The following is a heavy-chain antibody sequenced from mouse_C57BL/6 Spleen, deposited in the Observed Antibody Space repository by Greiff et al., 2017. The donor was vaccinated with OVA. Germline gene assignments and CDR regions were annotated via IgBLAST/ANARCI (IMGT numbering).Heavy chain of an antibody. CDR1: GFNIKDYY. Sequence: EVQLQQSGAELVKPGASVKLSCTASGFNIKDYYMHWVKQRTEQGLEWIGRIDPEDGETKYAPKFQGKATITADNSSNTAYLPLRSLTSEDTAVYYCARHYGSSYENYAMDYWGQGTSVTVSS. J-gene: IGHJ4*01. D-gene: IGHD1-1*01. V-gene: IGHV14-2*01. CDR3: ARHYGSSYENYAMDY. CDR2: IDPEDGET.